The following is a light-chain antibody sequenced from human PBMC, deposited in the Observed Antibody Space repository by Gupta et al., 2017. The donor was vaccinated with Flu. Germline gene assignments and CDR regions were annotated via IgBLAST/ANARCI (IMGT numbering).Light chain of an antibody. J-gene: IGKJ1*01. CDR2: GAS. CDR1: PSVSSN. V-gene: IGKV3-15*01. CDR3: QQYHKWPRT. Sequence: PATLSVSPGERATLSCRASPSVSSNLAWYQQRFGQAPRLLIYGASTRATGVPARFGGSGSGTEFTLTISSVKSEDFAVYYCQQYHKWPRTFGQGTXVEVK.